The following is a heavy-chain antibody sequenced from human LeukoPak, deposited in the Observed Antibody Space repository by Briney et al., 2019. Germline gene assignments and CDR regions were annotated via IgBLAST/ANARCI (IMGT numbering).Heavy chain of an antibody. CDR2: IYSGGTT. CDR1: GLTVSRNY. CDR3: ATPRVDSLYGMDV. V-gene: IGHV3-53*01. J-gene: IGHJ6*02. Sequence: PGGSLRLSCAASGLTVSRNYMRWVRQAPGEGLEWVSVIYSGGTTYYADAVKGRFTISRDNSKNTLYLQMNSLGAEDTAVYYCATPRVDSLYGMDVWGQGTTVTVSS. D-gene: IGHD5-12*01.